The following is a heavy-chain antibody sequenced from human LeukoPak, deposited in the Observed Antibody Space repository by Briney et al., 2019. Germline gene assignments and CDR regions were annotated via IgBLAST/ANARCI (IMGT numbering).Heavy chain of an antibody. CDR1: GGSFSGYY. V-gene: IGHV4-34*01. Sequence: SETLSLTCAVYGGSFSGYYWSWIRQPPGKGLEWIGEINHSGSTNYNPSLKSRVTISVDTSKNQFSLKLSSVTAADTAVYYCAKAGSSWYRLQGWFDPWGQGTLVTVSS. CDR2: INHSGST. D-gene: IGHD6-13*01. J-gene: IGHJ5*02. CDR3: AKAGSSWYRLQGWFDP.